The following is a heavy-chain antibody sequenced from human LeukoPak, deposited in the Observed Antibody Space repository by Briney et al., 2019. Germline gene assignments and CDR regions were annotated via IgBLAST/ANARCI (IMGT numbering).Heavy chain of an antibody. Sequence: SETLSLTCAVSGGSISSGGYSWSWIRQPPGKGLEWIGYIYHSRSAYYNPSLKSRVTISVDRSKNQFSLKLNSVTAADTAVYYCARGGLELDYWGQGTLVTVSS. D-gene: IGHD1-7*01. CDR1: GGSISSGGYS. CDR2: IYHSRSA. CDR3: ARGGLELDY. J-gene: IGHJ4*02. V-gene: IGHV4-30-2*01.